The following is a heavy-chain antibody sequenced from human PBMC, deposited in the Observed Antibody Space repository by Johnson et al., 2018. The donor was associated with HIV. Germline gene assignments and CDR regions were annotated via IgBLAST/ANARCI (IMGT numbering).Heavy chain of an antibody. CDR1: GFTFSRYD. Sequence: MQLVESGGGLVQPGGSLRLSCAASGFTFSRYDMNWVRQATGKGLEWVSAIGTAGDTYYAGSVKGRFTISRENAKNSLYLQMNGLRDEDTAWYYCARGRGYGAERGALDNWGQGTMVTVSS. V-gene: IGHV3-13*01. J-gene: IGHJ3*02. CDR3: ARGRGYGAERGALDN. CDR2: IGTAGDT. D-gene: IGHD4-17*01.